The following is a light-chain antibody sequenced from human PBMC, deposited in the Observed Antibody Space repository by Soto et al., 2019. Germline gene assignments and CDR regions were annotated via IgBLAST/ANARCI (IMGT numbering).Light chain of an antibody. Sequence: NVLPQSPGTLSLSPGERATLSCRASESVSSIYVAWYQQKPGQAPTLLIYGASTRATGIPDRFSGSGSGTEFTLTISSLQPDDFATYYCQQYNSYSRTFGQGTKVDI. V-gene: IGKV3-20*01. CDR3: QQYNSYSRT. J-gene: IGKJ1*01. CDR2: GAS. CDR1: ESVSSIY.